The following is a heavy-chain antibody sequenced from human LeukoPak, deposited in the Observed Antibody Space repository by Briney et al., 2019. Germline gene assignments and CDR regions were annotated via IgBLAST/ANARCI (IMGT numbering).Heavy chain of an antibody. CDR2: IIPILGIA. CDR1: GGTFSSYA. Sequence: SVKVSCKASGGTFSSYAISWVRQAPGQGLEWMGRIIPILGIANYAQKFQGRVTITADKSTSTAYMELSSLRSEDTAVYYCAREGYCSSTGCYFDYWGQGTLVTVSS. J-gene: IGHJ4*02. D-gene: IGHD2-2*01. CDR3: AREGYCSSTGCYFDY. V-gene: IGHV1-69*04.